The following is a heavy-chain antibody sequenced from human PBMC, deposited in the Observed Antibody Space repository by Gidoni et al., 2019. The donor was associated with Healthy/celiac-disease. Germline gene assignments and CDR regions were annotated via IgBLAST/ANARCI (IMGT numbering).Heavy chain of an antibody. V-gene: IGHV4-34*01. CDR1: GGSFSGYY. CDR3: ARGNAYYDSSGYYYEDAFDI. Sequence: QVQLQQWGAGLLKPSEPLSLTCAVYGGSFSGYYWRWIRQPPGKGLEWIGEINHSGSTNYNPSLKSRVTISVDTSKNQFSLKLSSVTAADTAVYYCARGNAYYDSSGYYYEDAFDIWGQGTMVTVSS. D-gene: IGHD3-22*01. CDR2: INHSGST. J-gene: IGHJ3*02.